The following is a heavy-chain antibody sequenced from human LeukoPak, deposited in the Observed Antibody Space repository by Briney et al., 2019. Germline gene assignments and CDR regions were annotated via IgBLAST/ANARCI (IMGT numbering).Heavy chain of an antibody. J-gene: IGHJ6*02. CDR3: AGRRIVGATSYYYGMDV. CDR1: GGSFSGYY. Sequence: SETLSLTCAVYGGSFSGYYWSWIRQPPGKGLEWIGEINHSGSTNYNPSLKSRVTISVDTSKNQFSLKLSSVTAADTAVYYCAGRRIVGATSYYYGMDVWGQGTTVTVSS. D-gene: IGHD1-26*01. CDR2: INHSGST. V-gene: IGHV4-34*01.